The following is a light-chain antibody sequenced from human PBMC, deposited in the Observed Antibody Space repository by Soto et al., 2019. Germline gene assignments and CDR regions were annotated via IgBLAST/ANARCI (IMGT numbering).Light chain of an antibody. V-gene: IGKV1-5*03. J-gene: IGKJ4*01. CDR2: KTS. Sequence: TQSPDTLSLSPGERVTITCRASQSISNWLAWYQQKPGKAPKLLIYKTSNLDSGVPSRFSGSGSGTEFSLTISSLQPDDFATYYCQQYKSFSLTFGGGTRVEVK. CDR1: QSISNW. CDR3: QQYKSFSLT.